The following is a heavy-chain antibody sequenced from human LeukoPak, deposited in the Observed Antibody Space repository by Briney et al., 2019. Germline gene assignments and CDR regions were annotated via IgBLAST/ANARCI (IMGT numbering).Heavy chain of an antibody. CDR3: ARDQRDFWSGNYYFDY. D-gene: IGHD3-3*01. J-gene: IGHJ4*02. CDR2: IYYSGST. CDR1: GGSISSSSYY. Sequence: SETLSLTCTVSGGSISSSSYYWGWIRQPPGKGLEWIGSIYYSGSTYYNPSLKSRVTISVDTSKNQFSLKLSSVTAADTAVYYCARDQRDFWSGNYYFDYWGQGTLVAVSS. V-gene: IGHV4-39*02.